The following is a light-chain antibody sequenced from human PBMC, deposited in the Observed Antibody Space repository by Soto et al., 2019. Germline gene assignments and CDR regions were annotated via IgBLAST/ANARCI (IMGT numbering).Light chain of an antibody. J-gene: IGKJ1*01. CDR2: GAF. CDR3: QQYSNGPKT. V-gene: IGKV3-15*01. CDR1: QSXTEK. Sequence: LVMTQSPDTLSVSPWERPTLSCRASQSXTEKLVLYQQKSGQAPRLLXDGAFTRAAGGPARLSGSGSATEFTLTISSLHSDYSAVYFWQQYSNGPKTFGQGTKVDIK.